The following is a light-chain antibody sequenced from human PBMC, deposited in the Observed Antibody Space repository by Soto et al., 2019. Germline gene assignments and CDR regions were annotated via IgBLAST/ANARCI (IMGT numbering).Light chain of an antibody. V-gene: IGLV1-51*01. CDR1: NSNIGNNY. J-gene: IGLJ2*01. CDR2: DNN. CDR3: ATWDSSLSAVV. Sequence: QSVSTQPPSVSAAPGQTVTISCSGSNSNIGNNYVSWYQQLPGTAPKLLIYDNNKRPSGIPDRFSASKSGTSATLGITGLQTGDEAEYYCATWDSSLSAVVFGGGTKVTVL.